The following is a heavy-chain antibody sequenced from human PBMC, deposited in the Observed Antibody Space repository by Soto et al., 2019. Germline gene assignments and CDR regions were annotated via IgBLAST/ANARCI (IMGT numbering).Heavy chain of an antibody. D-gene: IGHD6-19*01. Sequence: PSETLSLTCAVSGGSISNNNWRSWVHQSPGKGLEWLGEIHHSGSTNYNPSLKSRVTISVDKSKNQFSLNLGSVTAADTAVYYGVRGPTSGWNAWGQGTLVTVSS. CDR2: IHHSGST. CDR3: VRGPTSGWNA. CDR1: GGSISNNNW. J-gene: IGHJ5*02. V-gene: IGHV4-4*02.